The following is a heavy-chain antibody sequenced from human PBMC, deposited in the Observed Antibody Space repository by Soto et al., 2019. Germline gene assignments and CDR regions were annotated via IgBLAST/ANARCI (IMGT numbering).Heavy chain of an antibody. J-gene: IGHJ5*02. D-gene: IGHD6-19*01. CDR3: ARDVIGYSSGWFNWFDP. CDR1: GGSISSYY. V-gene: IGHV4-59*01. Sequence: SETLSLTCTVSGGSISSYYWSWIRQPPGKGLEWIGYIYYSGSTNYNPSLKSRVTISVDTSKNQFSLKLSSVTAADTAVYYCARDVIGYSSGWFNWFDPWGQGTLVTVSS. CDR2: IYYSGST.